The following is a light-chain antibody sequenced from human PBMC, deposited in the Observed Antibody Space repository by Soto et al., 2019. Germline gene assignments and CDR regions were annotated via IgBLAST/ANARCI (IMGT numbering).Light chain of an antibody. Sequence: QSVLTQPASVSGSPGQSITISCTGTISDIGGYKFVSWYQQHPGKAPKLMIFEVSNRPSGVSNRFSGSKSGNTASLTISGLQAEDEADYYCSSYRTSSTNVFGSGTKLTVL. CDR2: EVS. J-gene: IGLJ1*01. CDR1: ISDIGGYKF. V-gene: IGLV2-14*01. CDR3: SSYRTSSTNV.